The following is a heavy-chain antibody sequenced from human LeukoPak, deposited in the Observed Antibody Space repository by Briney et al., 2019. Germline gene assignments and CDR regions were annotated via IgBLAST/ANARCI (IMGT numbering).Heavy chain of an antibody. CDR1: GGSVSHSNW. D-gene: IGHD3-22*01. Sequence: SETLSLTCAVSGGSVSHSNWWTWVRQSPGKGLEWIGYIYYSGSTNYNPSLKSRVTISVDTSKNQFSLKLSSVTAADTAVYYCARDAYYYDSSGYPYYGMDVWGQGTTVTVSS. J-gene: IGHJ6*02. CDR3: ARDAYYYDSSGYPYYGMDV. CDR2: IYYSGST. V-gene: IGHV4-4*02.